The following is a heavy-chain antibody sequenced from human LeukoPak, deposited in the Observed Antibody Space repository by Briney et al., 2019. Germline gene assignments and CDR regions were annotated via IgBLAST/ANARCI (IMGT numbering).Heavy chain of an antibody. CDR3: ARAKGTIFGVVIGGDAFDI. CDR2: ISWNSGSI. D-gene: IGHD3-3*01. V-gene: IGHV3-9*01. Sequence: PGRSLRLSCAASGFTFDDYAMHWVRQAPGKGLEWVSGISWNSGSIGYADSVKGRFTISRDNAKNSLYLQMNSLRAEDTALYYCARAKGTIFGVVIGGDAFDIWGQGTMVTVSS. CDR1: GFTFDDYA. J-gene: IGHJ3*02.